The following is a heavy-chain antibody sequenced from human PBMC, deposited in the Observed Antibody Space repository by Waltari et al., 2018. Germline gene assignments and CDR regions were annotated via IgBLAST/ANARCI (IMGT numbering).Heavy chain of an antibody. CDR2: IYHSGST. D-gene: IGHD5-18*01. CDR1: GYSISSGYY. Sequence: QVQLQESGPGLVKPSETLSLTCAVSGYSISSGYYWGWIRQPPGKGLEWIGSIYHSGSTYYNPSLKSRVTISVDTSKNQFSLKLSSVTAADTAVYYCARRTQLWLPNFDYWGQGTLVTVSS. J-gene: IGHJ4*02. V-gene: IGHV4-38-2*01. CDR3: ARRTQLWLPNFDY.